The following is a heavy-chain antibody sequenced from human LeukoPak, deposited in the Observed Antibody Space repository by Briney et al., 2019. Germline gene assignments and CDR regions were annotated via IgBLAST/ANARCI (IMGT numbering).Heavy chain of an antibody. CDR3: AREGWELLFDFDY. CDR2: IDTSGSTT. D-gene: IGHD1-26*01. J-gene: IGHJ4*02. CDR1: GFTFSSYE. Sequence: SXXXSCAASGFTFSSYEMNWVRQAPGKGVEGVSYIDTSGSTTYYAESVKGRFTISRDNAKNSLYLQMNSLRAEDTAVYYCAREGWELLFDFDYWGQGTLVTVSS. V-gene: IGHV3-48*03.